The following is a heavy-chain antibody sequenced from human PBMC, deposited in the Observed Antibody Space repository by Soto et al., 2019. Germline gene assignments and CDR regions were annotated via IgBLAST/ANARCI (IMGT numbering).Heavy chain of an antibody. J-gene: IGHJ4*02. CDR1: GFTFSSYA. Sequence: EVQLLESGGGLVQPGGSLRLSCAASGFTFSSYAMSWVRQAPGKGLEWVSAISGSGGSTYYADSVKGRFTIARDNSKNALYLQMNSLRAEDTAVYYCAKSSSGWYGYFDYWGQGTLVTVSS. D-gene: IGHD6-19*01. V-gene: IGHV3-23*01. CDR2: ISGSGGST. CDR3: AKSSSGWYGYFDY.